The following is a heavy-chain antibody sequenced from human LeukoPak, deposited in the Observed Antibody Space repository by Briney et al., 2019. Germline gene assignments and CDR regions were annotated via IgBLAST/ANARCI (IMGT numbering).Heavy chain of an antibody. V-gene: IGHV4-39*07. CDR3: ARDLRSSGWFDP. J-gene: IGHJ5*02. CDR2: IYYSGST. Sequence: PSETLSLTCTVSGGSISSSSYYWGWIRQPPGKGLEWIGSIYYSGSTYHNPSLKSRITISVDTSKNQFSLKLRSVTAADTAVYYCARDLRSSGWFDPWGQGTLVTVSS. CDR1: GGSISSSSYY. D-gene: IGHD3-10*01.